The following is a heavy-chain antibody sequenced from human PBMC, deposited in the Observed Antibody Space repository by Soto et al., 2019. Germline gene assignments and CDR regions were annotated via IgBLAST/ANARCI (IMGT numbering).Heavy chain of an antibody. D-gene: IGHD5-18*01. CDR1: GGSVSSGSYY. Sequence: SETLSLTCTVSGGSVSSGSYYWSWIRQPPGKGLACIGYIYYSGSTNYNNSLKSRVTISVDTSKNQFTLKLTSVTAADTAVYYCARGYGRNFDYWGQGTLVTVSS. CDR3: ARGYGRNFDY. CDR2: IYYSGST. V-gene: IGHV4-61*01. J-gene: IGHJ4*02.